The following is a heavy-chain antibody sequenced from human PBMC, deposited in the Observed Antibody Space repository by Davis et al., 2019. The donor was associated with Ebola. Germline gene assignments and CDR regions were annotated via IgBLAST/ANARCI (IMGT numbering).Heavy chain of an antibody. V-gene: IGHV5-51*01. CDR2: IYPGDSDT. CDR1: GFTFSGSA. J-gene: IGHJ2*01. CDR3: ARRWGYCTGGVCPDWYFDL. Sequence: GGSLRLSCAASGFTFSGSAMHWVRQASGKGLEWMGIIYPGDSDTRYSPSFQGQVTISADKSISTAYLQWSSLKASDTAMYYCARRWGYCTGGVCPDWYFDLWGRGTLVTVSS. D-gene: IGHD2-8*02.